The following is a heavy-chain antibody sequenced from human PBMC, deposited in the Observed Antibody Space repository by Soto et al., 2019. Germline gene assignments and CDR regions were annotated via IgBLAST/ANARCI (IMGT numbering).Heavy chain of an antibody. D-gene: IGHD6-13*01. CDR1: GFSFSSFN. V-gene: IGHV3-21*01. Sequence: EVQLVEYGGGLVRPGGSLRLSYAASGFSFSSFNMNWVRQAPGKGLEWVSSISGSTTYMFYADSVRGRFTISRDNAEDSLYLQMNSLTAEDTAVYYCSRTGYSSSWDDAFDIWGQGTMVTVSS. CDR3: SRTGYSSSWDDAFDI. J-gene: IGHJ3*02. CDR2: ISGSTTYM.